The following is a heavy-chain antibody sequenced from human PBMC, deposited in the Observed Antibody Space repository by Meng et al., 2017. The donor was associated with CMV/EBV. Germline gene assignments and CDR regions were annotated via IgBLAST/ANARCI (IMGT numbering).Heavy chain of an antibody. CDR3: ARGSEYQLLYCWWFDP. J-gene: IGHJ5*02. D-gene: IGHD2-2*02. Sequence: CGKTFTGYYMKWVRQATGKGIEWMGWIKKNSGGTNNAKKMKGRVTMTRDTSISTAYMELSRLRSDDTAVYYCARGSEYQLLYCWWFDPWGQGTLSPSPQ. CDR1: GKTFTGYY. CDR2: IKKNSGGT. V-gene: IGHV1-2*02.